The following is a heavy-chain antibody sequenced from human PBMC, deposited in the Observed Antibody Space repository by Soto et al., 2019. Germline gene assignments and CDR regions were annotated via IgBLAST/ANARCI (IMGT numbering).Heavy chain of an antibody. CDR1: GYTFTSYY. CDR3: ARASDGHIVVVTAPDGY. J-gene: IGHJ4*02. D-gene: IGHD2-21*02. V-gene: IGHV1-46*01. CDR2: INPSGGST. Sequence: ASVKVSCKASGYTFTSYYMHWVRQNPGQGLEWMGIINPSGGSTSYAQKFQGRVTMTRDTSTSTVYMELSSLRSEDTAVYYCARASDGHIVVVTAPDGYWGQGTLVTVSS.